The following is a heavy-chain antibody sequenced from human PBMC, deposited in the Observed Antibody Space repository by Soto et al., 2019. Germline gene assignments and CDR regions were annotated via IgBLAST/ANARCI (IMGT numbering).Heavy chain of an antibody. Sequence: QVQLVEAGGGVVQPGRSLRLSCVASGFTFSTHGMHWVRQAPGKGLEWVAVIWYDGGTKDYADSVKGRFTISRDNSNNTLFLQMNSLRVEDTAVYYCARSPPLTPNYFFDSWGQGTQLTVSS. CDR3: ARSPPLTPNYFFDS. D-gene: IGHD1-7*01. J-gene: IGHJ4*02. CDR2: IWYDGGTK. CDR1: GFTFSTHG. V-gene: IGHV3-33*03.